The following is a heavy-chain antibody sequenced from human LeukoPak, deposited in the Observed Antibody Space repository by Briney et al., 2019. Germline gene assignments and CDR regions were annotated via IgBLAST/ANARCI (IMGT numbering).Heavy chain of an antibody. V-gene: IGHV1-18*01. CDR2: ISAYNGNT. J-gene: IGHJ6*03. CDR3: ARGPEVTTISYSYYYMDV. CDR1: GYTFTSYG. D-gene: IGHD2-21*02. Sequence: ASVKVSCKASGYTFTSYGISWVRQAPGQGLEWMGWISAYNGNTNYAQKLQGRVTMTTDTATSTAYMELRSLRSDETAVYYCARGPEVTTISYSYYYMDVWGKGTTVTVSS.